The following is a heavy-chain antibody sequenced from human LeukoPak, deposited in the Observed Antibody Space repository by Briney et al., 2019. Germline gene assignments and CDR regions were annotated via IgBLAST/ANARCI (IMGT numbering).Heavy chain of an antibody. D-gene: IGHD3-16*01. CDR1: GFTFSGHS. CDR2: IFGNGVKT. V-gene: IGHV3-23*01. Sequence: GGSLRLSCAASGFTFSGHSMTWVRQTPGKGLEWVSVIFGNGVKTYYADSLKGRFTISRDNSKSTLYLQMNSLRADDPAVYYCARVGDWSNYFGMDAWGQGTTVSVSS. J-gene: IGHJ6*02. CDR3: ARVGDWSNYFGMDA.